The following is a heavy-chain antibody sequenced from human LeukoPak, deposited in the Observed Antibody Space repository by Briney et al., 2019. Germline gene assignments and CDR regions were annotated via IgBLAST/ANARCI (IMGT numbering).Heavy chain of an antibody. J-gene: IGHJ4*02. CDR3: ARHRHWYSGSSGPDY. Sequence: PSETLSLTCTVSGGSISSSSYYWGWIRQPPGKGLEWIGSIYYSGSTYYNPSLKSRVTISVDTSKNQFSLKLSSVTAADTAVYYCARHRHWYSGSSGPDYWGQGTLVTVSS. CDR1: GGSISSSSYY. CDR2: IYYSGST. D-gene: IGHD1-26*01. V-gene: IGHV4-39*01.